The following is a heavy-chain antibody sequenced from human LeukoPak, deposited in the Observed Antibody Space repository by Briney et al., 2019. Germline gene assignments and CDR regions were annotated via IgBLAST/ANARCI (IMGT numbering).Heavy chain of an antibody. V-gene: IGHV4-59*01. J-gene: IGHJ4*02. CDR2: IYYSGST. D-gene: IGHD1-26*01. Sequence: SETLSLTCTVSVGSISSYYWSWIRQPPGKGLEWIGYIYYSGSTNYNPSLKSRVTISVDTSKNQFSLKLSSVTAADTAVYYCASGSSLNFDYWGQGTLVTVSS. CDR3: ASGSSLNFDY. CDR1: VGSISSYY.